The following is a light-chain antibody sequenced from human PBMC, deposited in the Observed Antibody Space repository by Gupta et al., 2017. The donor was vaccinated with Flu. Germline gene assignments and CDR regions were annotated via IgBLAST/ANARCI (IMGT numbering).Light chain of an antibody. Sequence: EIVLTQSPGTLSVSPGERATLSCRTRQSVNSIYLAWYQQKPGQPPRLLIYATSNRATGIPDRFSGSGSGTDFTLTISRREPEDFAVYYCQQYVSSLSYTFGQGTKLEV. J-gene: IGKJ2*01. V-gene: IGKV3-20*01. CDR1: QSVNSIY. CDR2: ATS. CDR3: QQYVSSLSYT.